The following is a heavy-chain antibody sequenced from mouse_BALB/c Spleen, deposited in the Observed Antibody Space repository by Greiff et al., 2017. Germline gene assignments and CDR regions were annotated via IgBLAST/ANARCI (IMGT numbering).Heavy chain of an antibody. CDR2: INPSTGYT. Sequence: VQLQQSGTVLARPGASVKMSCKASGYSFTSYWMHWVKQRPGQGLEWIGYINPSTGYTEYNQKFKDKATLTADKSSSTAYMQLSSLTSEDSAVYYCARYGTGHFDYWGQGTTLTVSS. CDR3: ARYGTGHFDY. D-gene: IGHD4-1*01. J-gene: IGHJ2*01. V-gene: IGHV1-4*01. CDR1: GYSFTSYW.